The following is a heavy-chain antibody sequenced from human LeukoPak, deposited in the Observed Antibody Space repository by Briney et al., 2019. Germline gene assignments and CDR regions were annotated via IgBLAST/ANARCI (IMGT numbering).Heavy chain of an antibody. CDR3: ATYRQVLLPFES. V-gene: IGHV3-48*03. J-gene: IGHJ4*02. Sequence: GGSLRLSCAASGFTFSSYAMSWVRQAPGKGLELVSYISSSGSTILYADSVKGRFTISRDNAKNSLFLQMNSLRVGDTAVYYCATYRQVLLPFESWGQGTLVTVSS. CDR2: ISSSGSTI. D-gene: IGHD2-8*02. CDR1: GFTFSSYA.